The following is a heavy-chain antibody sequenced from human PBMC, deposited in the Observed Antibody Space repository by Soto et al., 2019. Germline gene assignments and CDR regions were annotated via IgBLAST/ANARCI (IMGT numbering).Heavy chain of an antibody. D-gene: IGHD3-22*01. CDR2: IYWDDDK. CDR3: ARRPSVVVMTSQSVYI. CDR1: GFSLSTSGVG. Sequence: QITVKESGPTLVKPTQTLTLTCTFSGFSLSTSGVGVGCIRQPPGKDLEWLALIYWDDDKRYSPSLKSRLTITKDIPKNQVVLTMTNMDPVDTATYYCARRPSVVVMTSQSVYIWGQGTMVTVSS. J-gene: IGHJ3*02. V-gene: IGHV2-5*02.